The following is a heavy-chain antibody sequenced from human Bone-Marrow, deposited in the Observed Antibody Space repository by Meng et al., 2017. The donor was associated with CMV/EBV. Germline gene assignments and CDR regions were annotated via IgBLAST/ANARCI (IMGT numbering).Heavy chain of an antibody. J-gene: IGHJ4*02. Sequence: GGSLRLSCAASGFTFSSYGMHWVRQAPGKGLEWVAFIRYDGSNKYYADSVKGRFTISRDNSKNTLYLQMNSLRAEDTAVYYCARGGDGGIMVRGAVDYWGQGTLVTVSS. V-gene: IGHV3-30*02. CDR3: ARGGDGGIMVRGAVDY. CDR1: GFTFSSYG. D-gene: IGHD3-10*01. CDR2: IRYDGSNK.